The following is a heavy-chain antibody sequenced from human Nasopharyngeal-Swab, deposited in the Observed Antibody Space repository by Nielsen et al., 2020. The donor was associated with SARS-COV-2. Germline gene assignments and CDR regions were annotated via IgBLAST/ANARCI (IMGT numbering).Heavy chain of an antibody. CDR3: ARGDILTPYYYMGV. V-gene: IGHV4-59*01. D-gene: IGHD3-9*01. Sequence: SDTLSLTCTVSGGSISSYYWNWFRQPPGKGLEWMAYFYYSGSTKYNPPLKSRVTISVDRAKNQVSLKLTSVAAADTAVYYCARGDILTPYYYMGVWGRGTTVAVSS. CDR2: FYYSGST. J-gene: IGHJ6*03. CDR1: GGSISSYY.